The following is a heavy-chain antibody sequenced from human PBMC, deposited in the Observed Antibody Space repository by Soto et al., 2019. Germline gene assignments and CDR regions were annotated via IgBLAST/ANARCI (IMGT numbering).Heavy chain of an antibody. Sequence: SETLSLTCAVSGGSITSCAYSWSWIRQPPGKGLEWIGYIYHSGSTYHNPSLKSRVTISVDTSKNQFSLKLTSVTAADTAVYYCGRAHRDLQQLVHYYYSMDVWGQGTTVTVSS. V-gene: IGHV4-30-2*05. J-gene: IGHJ6*02. D-gene: IGHD6-13*01. CDR2: IYHSGST. CDR1: GGSITSCAYS. CDR3: GRAHRDLQQLVHYYYSMDV.